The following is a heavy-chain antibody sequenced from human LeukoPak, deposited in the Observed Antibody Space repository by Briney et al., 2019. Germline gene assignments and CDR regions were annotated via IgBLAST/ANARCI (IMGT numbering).Heavy chain of an antibody. J-gene: IGHJ3*02. Sequence: ASVKVSCKASGYSFNTYYMNWVRQAPGQGLEWLGWINPNSGGTNYAQKFQGRVTMTRDTSISTAYMELSRLRSDDTAVYYCATALWFGAHDAFDIWGQGTMVTVSS. D-gene: IGHD3-10*01. CDR1: GYSFNTYY. CDR3: ATALWFGAHDAFDI. CDR2: INPNSGGT. V-gene: IGHV1-2*02.